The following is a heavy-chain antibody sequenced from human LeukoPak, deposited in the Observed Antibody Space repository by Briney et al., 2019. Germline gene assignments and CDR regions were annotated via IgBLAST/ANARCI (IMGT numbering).Heavy chain of an antibody. Sequence: PSETLSLTCTVSGGSISSYYWSWIRQPPGKGLEWIANIYHTGSTNYNPSLSSRVTISIDTAKNQFSLKLTSVTAADSAVYYCARRGRNSSGWQDYLWGQGAMVTVSS. J-gene: IGHJ4*01. CDR2: IYHTGST. D-gene: IGHD6-25*01. CDR3: ARRGRNSSGWQDYL. CDR1: GGSISSYY. V-gene: IGHV4-59*01.